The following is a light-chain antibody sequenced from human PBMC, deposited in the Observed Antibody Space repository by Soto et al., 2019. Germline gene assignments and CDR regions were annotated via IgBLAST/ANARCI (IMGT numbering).Light chain of an antibody. CDR3: SSYTTSSTAYV. J-gene: IGLJ1*01. CDR2: EVS. CDR1: NSDVGRYNY. V-gene: IGLV2-14*01. Sequence: QSVLTQPASVSGSPGQSITISCTGTNSDVGRYNYVSWYQQQPGKAPKLMIYEVSNRPSGVSNRFSGSKSGNTASLTISGLQAEDEADYYCSSYTTSSTAYVFGIGTKLTVL.